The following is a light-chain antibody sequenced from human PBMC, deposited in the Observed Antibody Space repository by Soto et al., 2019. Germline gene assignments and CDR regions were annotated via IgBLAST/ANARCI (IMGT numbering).Light chain of an antibody. Sequence: QSVLTQPPSASRSPGQSVTISCTGTSSDVGGYNYVSWYQQHPGKAPKLMIYEVSKRPSGVPDRFSGSKSGNTASLTVSGLQAEDEADYYCSSYEGSYNFFYVFGTGTKVTVL. CDR1: SSDVGGYNY. V-gene: IGLV2-8*02. J-gene: IGLJ1*01. CDR3: SSYEGSYNFFYV. CDR2: EVS.